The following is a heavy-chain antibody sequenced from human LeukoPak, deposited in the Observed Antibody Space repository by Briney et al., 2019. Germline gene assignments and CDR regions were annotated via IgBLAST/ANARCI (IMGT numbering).Heavy chain of an antibody. J-gene: IGHJ4*02. D-gene: IGHD2-21*01. Sequence: ASVKVSCKASAYTFSGYYIHWVRQAPGQGLEWMGWINFNSGGKIFAEKFQDRVTMARDTSISTAYMELSRLRSEDTAVYYCARQIVSGSMGCDFWGQGTLVTVSS. CDR2: INFNSGGK. CDR1: AYTFSGYY. CDR3: ARQIVSGSMGCDF. V-gene: IGHV1-2*02.